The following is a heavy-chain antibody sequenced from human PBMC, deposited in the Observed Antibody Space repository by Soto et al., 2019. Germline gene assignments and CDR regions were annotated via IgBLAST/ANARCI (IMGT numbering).Heavy chain of an antibody. CDR1: GYSFQTYS. J-gene: IGHJ4*02. CDR2: INAGSGNA. V-gene: IGHV1-3*01. D-gene: IGHD2-2*01. CDR3: ARDLRYCSSTSCYPGKFDY. Sequence: ASVKVSCKASGYSFQTYSIHWVRQAPGQRLEWMGSINAGSGNAKYSPKFQDRVTITRDTSATTAYMELSSLRSEDTAVYYCARDLRYCSSTSCYPGKFDYWGQGTLVTVSS.